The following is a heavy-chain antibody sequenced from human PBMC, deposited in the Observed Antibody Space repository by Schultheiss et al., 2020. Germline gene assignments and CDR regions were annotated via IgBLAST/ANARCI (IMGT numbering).Heavy chain of an antibody. CDR3: ARVWDM. D-gene: IGHD3-16*01. Sequence: SETLSLTCTVSGGSIRNSYWAWIRQTAGKGLEWMGRIYPSGTTNYNPSLNSRVSLSLDRSRNQLSLKLSSVTAADTAIYFCARVWDMWGQGAKVTVSS. V-gene: IGHV4-4*07. CDR2: IYPSGTT. J-gene: IGHJ3*02. CDR1: GGSIRNSY.